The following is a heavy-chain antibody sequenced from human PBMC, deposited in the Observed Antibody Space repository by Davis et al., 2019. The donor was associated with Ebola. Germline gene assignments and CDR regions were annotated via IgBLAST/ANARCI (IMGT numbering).Heavy chain of an antibody. CDR1: GGTFSSYA. D-gene: IGHD3/OR15-3a*01. CDR2: IIPILGIA. Sequence: SVKVSCKASGGTFSSYAISWVRQAPGQGLEWMGRIIPILGIANYAQKFQGRVTMTRDTSISTAYMELSRLRSDDTAVYYCARDGTVLDLPYYYYYGMDVWGQGTTVTVSS. CDR3: ARDGTVLDLPYYYYYGMDV. V-gene: IGHV1-69*04. J-gene: IGHJ6*02.